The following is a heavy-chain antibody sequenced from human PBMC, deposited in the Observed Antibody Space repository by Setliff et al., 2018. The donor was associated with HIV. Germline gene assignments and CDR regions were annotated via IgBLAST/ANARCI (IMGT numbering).Heavy chain of an antibody. D-gene: IGHD2-2*02. CDR1: TGSISTNTYY. CDR2: IHYRGGT. J-gene: IGHJ4*02. Sequence: SETLSLTCSVSTGSISTNTYYWGWIRQPPGKGLEWIGNIHYRGGTSYNPSLKSRLTLSVGTSKNQFSLKLNFVTTADTAVYYCARWGGTSAINEAFDFWGQGTLVTVSS. CDR3: ARWGGTSAINEAFDF. V-gene: IGHV4-39*01.